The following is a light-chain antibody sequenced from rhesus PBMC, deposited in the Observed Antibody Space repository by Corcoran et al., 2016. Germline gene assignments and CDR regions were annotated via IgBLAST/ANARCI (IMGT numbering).Light chain of an antibody. CDR3: QQYDVVPLT. J-gene: IGKJ4*01. CDR1: QGISRW. CDR2: FAS. V-gene: IGKV1-19*01. Sequence: DIKMTQSPSSLSASVGDKVTITCHASQGISRWLAWYQQIPGKAPRPLIDFASRLQSGVPSRFSGSGSGTTYTLTINGLQPEDVATYYCQQYDVVPLTFGGGTKVEIK.